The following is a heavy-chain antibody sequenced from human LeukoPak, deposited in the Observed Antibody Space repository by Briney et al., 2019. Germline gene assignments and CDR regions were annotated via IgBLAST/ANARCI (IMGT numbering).Heavy chain of an antibody. CDR2: ISATGGST. Sequence: GGSLRLSCAASGFTFSSYAMSWVRQAPGKGLEWVSGISATGGSTYYADSVKGRFTISRDNSKNTLYLQMNSLRAEDTAVYYCAKGVVVAPGAFDIWGQGTMVTVSS. CDR1: GFTFSSYA. D-gene: IGHD3-22*01. V-gene: IGHV3-23*01. J-gene: IGHJ3*02. CDR3: AKGVVVAPGAFDI.